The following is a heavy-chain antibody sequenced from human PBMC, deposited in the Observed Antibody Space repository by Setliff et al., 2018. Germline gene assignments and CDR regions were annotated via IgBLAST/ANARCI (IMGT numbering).Heavy chain of an antibody. V-gene: IGHV1-69*05. D-gene: IGHD5-18*01. CDR3: AREGVDTRSSTDYRYYMDV. Sequence: ASVKVSCKASGGTFSSNGISWVRQAPGQGLEWMGGINPIFGTTTYAQKFQGRVTITTDESTSTAYMELSSLTSADTAVYYCAREGVDTRSSTDYRYYMDVWGKGTTVTVSS. CDR1: GGTFSSNG. CDR2: INPIFGTT. J-gene: IGHJ6*03.